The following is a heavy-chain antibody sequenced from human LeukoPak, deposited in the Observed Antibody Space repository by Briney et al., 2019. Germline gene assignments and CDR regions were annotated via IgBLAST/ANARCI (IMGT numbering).Heavy chain of an antibody. Sequence: GASVKVSCKASGYTFTGYYMHWVRQAPGQGLEWTGRINPNSGGTNYAQKFQGRVTMTRDTSISTAYMELSRLRSDDTAVYYCARDQENHYYDSSGYSTGDRYWGQGTLVTVSS. J-gene: IGHJ4*02. V-gene: IGHV1-2*06. CDR1: GYTFTGYY. D-gene: IGHD3-22*01. CDR2: INPNSGGT. CDR3: ARDQENHYYDSSGYSTGDRY.